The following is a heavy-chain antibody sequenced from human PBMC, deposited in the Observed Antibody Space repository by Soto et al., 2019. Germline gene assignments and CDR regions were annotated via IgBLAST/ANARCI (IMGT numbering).Heavy chain of an antibody. Sequence: GGSLRLSCAASGFTFSSYWMSWVRQAPGKGLEWVANIKQDGSEKYYVDSVKGRFTISRDNAKNSLYLQMNSLRAEDTAVYYCARDRQQWLVRENWFDPWGQGTLVTVSS. CDR2: IKQDGSEK. D-gene: IGHD6-19*01. CDR1: GFTFSSYW. CDR3: ARDRQQWLVRENWFDP. J-gene: IGHJ5*02. V-gene: IGHV3-7*01.